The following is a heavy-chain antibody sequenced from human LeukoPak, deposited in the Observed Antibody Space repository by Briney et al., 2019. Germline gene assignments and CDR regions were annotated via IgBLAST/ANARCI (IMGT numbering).Heavy chain of an antibody. Sequence: PETLFLTCTVSGGSISSYYWSWIRQPPGKGLEWIGYIYYSGSTNYNPSLKSRVTISVDTSKNQFSLKLSSVTAADTAVYYCASHFRYCSSTSCDVEYFQHWGQGTLVTVSS. CDR1: GGSISSYY. J-gene: IGHJ1*01. D-gene: IGHD2-2*01. CDR3: ASHFRYCSSTSCDVEYFQH. CDR2: IYYSGST. V-gene: IGHV4-59*01.